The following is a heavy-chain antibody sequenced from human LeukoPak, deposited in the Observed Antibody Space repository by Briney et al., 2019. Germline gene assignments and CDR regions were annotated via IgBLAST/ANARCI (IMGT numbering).Heavy chain of an antibody. D-gene: IGHD3-22*01. J-gene: IGHJ5*02. CDR2: INPGGDST. CDR3: ARESGAYDSSGYYFSWFDP. V-gene: IGHV1-46*01. Sequence: ASVKVSCKASGYTFTNNYMHWVRQAPGQGLEWMGIINPGGDSTNYAQKFQGRVTMTTDTSTSTAYMELRSLRSDDTAVYYCARESGAYDSSGYYFSWFDPWGQGTLVTVSS. CDR1: GYTFTNNY.